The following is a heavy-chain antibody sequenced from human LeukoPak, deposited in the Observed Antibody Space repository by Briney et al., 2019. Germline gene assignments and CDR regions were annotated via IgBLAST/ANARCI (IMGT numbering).Heavy chain of an antibody. CDR2: IYYSGST. J-gene: IGHJ6*03. CDR1: GGSISSGDYY. V-gene: IGHV4-30-4*08. CDR3: ARDSTRGPPPPPYYYYYYMDV. D-gene: IGHD2-2*01. Sequence: SQTLSLTCTVSGGSISSGDYYWSWIRQPPGKGLEWIGYIYYSGSTYYNPSLKSRVTISVDTSKNQFSLKLSSVTAADTAVYYCARDSTRGPPPPPYYYYYYMDVWGKGTTVTVSS.